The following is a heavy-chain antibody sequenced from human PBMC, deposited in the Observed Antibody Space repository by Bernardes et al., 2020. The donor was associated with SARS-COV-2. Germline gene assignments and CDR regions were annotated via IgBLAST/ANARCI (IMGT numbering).Heavy chain of an antibody. J-gene: IGHJ4*02. D-gene: IGHD5-12*01. CDR3: VKGGDDGNSPYYFDY. CDR2: ISSSGGSL. CDR1: GFTFRSYA. V-gene: IGHV3-23*01. Sequence: GGSLRLSCAASGFTFRSYAMTWVRQAPGKGLEWVSTISSSGGSLYFADSVKGRFTISRDNSKNTVYLQMNTLRAEDTAVYYCVKGGDDGNSPYYFDYWGQGTLVTGSA.